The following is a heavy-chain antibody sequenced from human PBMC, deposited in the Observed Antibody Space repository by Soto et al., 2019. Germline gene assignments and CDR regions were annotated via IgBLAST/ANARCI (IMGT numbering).Heavy chain of an antibody. CDR3: ARDIGGAPPDWFDP. Sequence: SVKVSCKASGGTFSSYAISWVRQAPGQGLEWMGGIIPIFGTANYAQKFQGRVTITADESTSTAYMELSSLRSEGTAVYYCARDIGGAPPDWFDPWGQGTLVTVSS. CDR2: IIPIFGTA. V-gene: IGHV1-69*13. CDR1: GGTFSSYA. D-gene: IGHD3-16*01. J-gene: IGHJ5*02.